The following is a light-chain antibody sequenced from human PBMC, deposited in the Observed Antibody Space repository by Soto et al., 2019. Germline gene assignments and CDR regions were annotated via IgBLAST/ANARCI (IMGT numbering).Light chain of an antibody. CDR2: DAS. V-gene: IGKV1-5*01. CDR1: QSISSW. Sequence: DIQMTQSAATLSASLGDRVTITCGASQSISSWLAWYQQKPGKAPKLLIYDASSLESGVPSRFSGSGSGTDFTLTISSLQSEDFAVYYCQQYNNWPAMFGQGTKVDIK. J-gene: IGKJ1*01. CDR3: QQYNNWPAM.